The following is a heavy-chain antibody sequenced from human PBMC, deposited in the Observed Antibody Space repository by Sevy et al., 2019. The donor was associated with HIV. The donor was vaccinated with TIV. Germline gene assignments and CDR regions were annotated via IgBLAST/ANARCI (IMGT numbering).Heavy chain of an antibody. D-gene: IGHD3-10*01. CDR1: GGSISSYY. Sequence: SETLSLTCTVSGGSISSYYWSWIRQPPGKGLEWIGYIYYSGSTNYNPSLKSRVTISVDTSKNPFSLKLSSVTAADTAVYYCARHWGYYGSGSYYKTLYYFDYWGQGTLVTVSS. CDR2: IYYSGST. CDR3: ARHWGYYGSGSYYKTLYYFDY. J-gene: IGHJ4*02. V-gene: IGHV4-59*08.